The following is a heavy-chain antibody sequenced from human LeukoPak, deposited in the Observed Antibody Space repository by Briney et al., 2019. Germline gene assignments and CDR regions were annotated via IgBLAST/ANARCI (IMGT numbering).Heavy chain of an antibody. J-gene: IGHJ4*02. D-gene: IGHD6-6*01. V-gene: IGHV3-74*01. CDR3: ARDRSSSYHDY. CDR1: GFTFSSYW. CDR2: INSDGSIT. Sequence: GGSLRLSCAASGFTFSSYWMHWVRHAPGKGLVWVSRINSDGSITSYADSVKGRFTISRDNAKNTLDLQMNSLRAEDTAVYYCARDRSSSYHDYWGQGTLVTVSS.